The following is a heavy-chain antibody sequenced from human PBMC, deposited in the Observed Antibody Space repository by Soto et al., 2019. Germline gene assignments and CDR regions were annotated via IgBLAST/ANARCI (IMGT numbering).Heavy chain of an antibody. J-gene: IGHJ4*02. V-gene: IGHV4-34*01. Sequence: PSETLYLTCAVYGGSFSGYYWSWIRQPPGKGLEWIGEINHSGSTNYNPSLKSRVTISVDTSKNQFSLKLSSVTAADTAVYYCARGAEYFDWLLSYWGQGTLVTVSS. CDR1: GGSFSGYY. D-gene: IGHD3-9*01. CDR3: ARGAEYFDWLLSY. CDR2: INHSGST.